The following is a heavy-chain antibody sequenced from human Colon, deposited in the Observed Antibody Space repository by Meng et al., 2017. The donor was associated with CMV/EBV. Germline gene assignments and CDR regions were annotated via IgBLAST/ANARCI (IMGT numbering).Heavy chain of an antibody. J-gene: IGHJ6*02. Sequence: GGSLRLSCAASGLTFSSYWMHWVRQAPGKGLVWVSRINSDGSSTSYADSVKGRFTISRDNAKNTLYLQMNSLRAEDTAVYYCARAPVIYCSGGSCYAYYYYGMDVWGQGTTVTVSS. CDR1: GLTFSSYW. D-gene: IGHD2-15*01. V-gene: IGHV3-74*01. CDR3: ARAPVIYCSGGSCYAYYYYGMDV. CDR2: INSDGSST.